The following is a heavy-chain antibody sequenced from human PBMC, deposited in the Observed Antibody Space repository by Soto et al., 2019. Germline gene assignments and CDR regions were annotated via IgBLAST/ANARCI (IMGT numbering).Heavy chain of an antibody. D-gene: IGHD1-20*01. CDR2: INAGNGNT. J-gene: IGHJ6*02. V-gene: IGHV1-3*05. CDR3: ARDSPYNWNYDYCYGMDV. CDR1: GYTFTSYA. Sequence: QVQLVQSGAEEKKPGASVKVSCKASGYTFTSYAMHWVRQAPGQRLEWMGWINAGNGNTKYSQKFQGRVTITRDTSASTAYMELSSLRSEDTAVYYCARDSPYNWNYDYCYGMDVWGQGTTVTVSS.